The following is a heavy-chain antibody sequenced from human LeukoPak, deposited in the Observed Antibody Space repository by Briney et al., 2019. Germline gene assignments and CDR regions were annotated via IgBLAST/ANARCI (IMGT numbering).Heavy chain of an antibody. V-gene: IGHV3-48*03. Sequence: TGGSLRLSCAASGFTFSSYEMNWVRQAPGKGLEWVSYISSSGSTIYYADSVKGRFTISRDNAKNSLYLQMNSLRAEDTAVYYCARDSMALWFGVHTGGGFDYWGQGTLVTVSS. CDR1: GFTFSSYE. CDR2: ISSSGSTI. CDR3: ARDSMALWFGVHTGGGFDY. D-gene: IGHD3-10*01. J-gene: IGHJ4*02.